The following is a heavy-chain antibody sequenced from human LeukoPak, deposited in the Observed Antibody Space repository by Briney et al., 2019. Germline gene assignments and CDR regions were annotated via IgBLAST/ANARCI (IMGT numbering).Heavy chain of an antibody. CDR2: IYTSGST. CDR3: ARRYCSSTSCYLNWFDP. Sequence: PSQTLSLTCTVSGGSLSSGSYYWSWIRQPAGKGLEWIGRIYTSGSTNYNPSLKSRVTISVDTSKNQFSLKLSSVTAADTAVYYCARRYCSSTSCYLNWFDPWGQGTLVTVSS. V-gene: IGHV4-61*02. D-gene: IGHD2-2*01. J-gene: IGHJ5*02. CDR1: GGSLSSGSYY.